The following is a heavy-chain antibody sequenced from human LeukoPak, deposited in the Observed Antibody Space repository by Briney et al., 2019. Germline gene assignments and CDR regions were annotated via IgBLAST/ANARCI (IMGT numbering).Heavy chain of an antibody. CDR1: GFTFSSYS. J-gene: IGHJ4*02. D-gene: IGHD3-22*01. CDR2: ISGSGGST. Sequence: LSGGSLRLSCAASGFTFSSYSMNWVRQAPGKGLEWVSTISGSGGSTYYADSVKGRFTIYRDNSKNTLYLQMSSLRAEDTAVYYCAKDRGRYYDSSGYYWGYYFDSWGQGILVTVST. CDR3: AKDRGRYYDSSGYYWGYYFDS. V-gene: IGHV3-23*01.